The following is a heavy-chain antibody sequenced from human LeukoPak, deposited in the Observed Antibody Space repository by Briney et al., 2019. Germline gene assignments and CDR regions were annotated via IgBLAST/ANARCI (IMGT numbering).Heavy chain of an antibody. V-gene: IGHV3-66*01. D-gene: IGHD5-24*01. J-gene: IGHJ4*02. CDR2: LYVGGGS. CDR1: GFTVSTSY. CDR3: ARVQTIAGLFSWY. Sequence: GGSLRLSCAASGFTVSTSYMAWVRQAPGKGLEWVSVLYVGGGSYYSDSVRGRFIISRDISKDTVYLQMNRLRGEDTAVYYCARVQTIAGLFSWYWGQGTLVTVSS.